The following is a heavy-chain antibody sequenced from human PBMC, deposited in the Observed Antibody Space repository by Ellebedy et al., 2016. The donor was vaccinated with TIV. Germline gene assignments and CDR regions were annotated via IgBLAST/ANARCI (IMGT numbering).Heavy chain of an antibody. V-gene: IGHV3-23*01. J-gene: IGHJ5*02. Sequence: GGSLRLXXAASGFTFSSYDMHWVRQAPGKGLEWVSAISGSGGSTYYADSVKGRFTISRDNSKNTLYLQMNSLRAEDTAVYYCAKSWRQYYDFWSGYPSNWFDPWGQGTLVTVSS. CDR3: AKSWRQYYDFWSGYPSNWFDP. D-gene: IGHD3-3*01. CDR1: GFTFSSYD. CDR2: ISGSGGST.